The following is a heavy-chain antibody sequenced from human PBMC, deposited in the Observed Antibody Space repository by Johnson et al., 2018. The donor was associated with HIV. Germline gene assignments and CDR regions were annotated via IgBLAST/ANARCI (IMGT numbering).Heavy chain of an antibody. CDR2: ISYDGSNK. J-gene: IGHJ3*01. Sequence: QELLVESGGGVVQPGRSLRLSCVASGFTFRSYAMHWVRQAPGKGLEWVAVISYDGSNKYFTDSVRGRFTISRDNSRNTLFLQMNSLRAEDTAMYFCVRRFYDSSAFDVWGQGTLVTVSS. V-gene: IGHV3-30-3*01. D-gene: IGHD3-22*01. CDR3: VRRFYDSSAFDV. CDR1: GFTFRSYA.